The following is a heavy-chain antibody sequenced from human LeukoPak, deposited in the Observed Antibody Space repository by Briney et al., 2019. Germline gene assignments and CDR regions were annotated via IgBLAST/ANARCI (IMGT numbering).Heavy chain of an antibody. V-gene: IGHV1-46*01. Sequence: ASVKVSCKASGYTFTSYYMHWVRQAPGQGLEWMGIINPSGGSTSYAQKFQGRVTMTRDTSTSTVYMELSSLRSEDTAVYYCAQGITIFGVAGDYYYMDVWGKGTTVTVSS. J-gene: IGHJ6*03. CDR2: INPSGGST. D-gene: IGHD3-3*01. CDR1: GYTFTSYY. CDR3: AQGITIFGVAGDYYYMDV.